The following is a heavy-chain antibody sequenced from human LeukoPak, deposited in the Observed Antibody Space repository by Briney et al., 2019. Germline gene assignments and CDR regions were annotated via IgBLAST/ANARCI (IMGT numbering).Heavy chain of an antibody. D-gene: IGHD2-2*01. Sequence: SETLSLTCAVYGGSFSGYYWSWIRQPPGKGLEWIGEINHSGSTNYNPSLKSRVTISVDTSKNQFSLKLSSVTAADTAVYYCARGDIVVVPGPYYYYYMDVWGKGTTVTVSS. J-gene: IGHJ6*03. V-gene: IGHV4-34*01. CDR1: GGSFSGYY. CDR2: INHSGST. CDR3: ARGDIVVVPGPYYYYYMDV.